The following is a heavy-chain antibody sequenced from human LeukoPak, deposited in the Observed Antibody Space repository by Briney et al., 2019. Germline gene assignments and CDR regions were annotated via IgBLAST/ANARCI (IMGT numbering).Heavy chain of an antibody. Sequence: AAVKDSRKHSLYTFTSYDINWVRPALGQGVWWVGWMNTKSGNTGYAQKVQGRVTMTRNSSISTSYMELSSLRSEDTAVYYCGRRFFGAGSPIAYWGQGTLVTVSS. CDR2: MNTKSGNT. J-gene: IGHJ4*02. D-gene: IGHD3-10*01. CDR1: LYTFTSYD. V-gene: IGHV1-8*01. CDR3: GRRFFGAGSPIAY.